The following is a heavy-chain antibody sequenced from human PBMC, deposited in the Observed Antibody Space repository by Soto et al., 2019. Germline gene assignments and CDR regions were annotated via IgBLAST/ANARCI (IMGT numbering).Heavy chain of an antibody. J-gene: IGHJ4*02. D-gene: IGHD3-10*01. V-gene: IGHV4-59*08. CDR1: GVSMSPYY. CDR3: ARHGSSGSYYNLISTSPQGFDY. CDR2: VYYSGYT. Sequence: SETLSLTCTVSGVSMSPYYWSWIRQAPGVGLEWIAYVYYSGYTHYNPSLKSRVTISVDTSKNQFSLKLSSVTAADTAVYYCARHGSSGSYYNLISTSPQGFDYWGQGTLVTVSS.